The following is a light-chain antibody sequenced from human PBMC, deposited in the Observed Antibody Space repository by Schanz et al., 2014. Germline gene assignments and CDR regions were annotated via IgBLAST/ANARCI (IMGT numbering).Light chain of an antibody. CDR3: SSYAGSHNYV. V-gene: IGLV2-11*01. J-gene: IGLJ1*01. CDR1: SSDIGACNF. Sequence: QSALTQPRSVSGSPGQSVTISCTGTSSDIGACNFVSWYQQHPGKAPKLMIYDVSKRPSGVPDRFSGSKSGNTASLTVSGLQAEDEADYYCSSYAGSHNYVFGTGTKLTVL. CDR2: DVS.